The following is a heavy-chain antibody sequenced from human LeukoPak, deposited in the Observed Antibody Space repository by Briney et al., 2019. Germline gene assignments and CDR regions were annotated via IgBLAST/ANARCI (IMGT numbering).Heavy chain of an antibody. CDR1: GGSISSSSYY. J-gene: IGHJ5*02. CDR2: IYYSGST. CDR3: ASFLWYRNWFDP. D-gene: IGHD3-10*01. V-gene: IGHV4-39*01. Sequence: SETLSLTCTVSGGSISSSSYYWGWIRQPPGKGLEWIGSIYYSGSTYYSPSLKSRVTISVDTSKNQFSLKLSSVTAADTAVYYCASFLWYRNWFDPWGQGTLVTVSS.